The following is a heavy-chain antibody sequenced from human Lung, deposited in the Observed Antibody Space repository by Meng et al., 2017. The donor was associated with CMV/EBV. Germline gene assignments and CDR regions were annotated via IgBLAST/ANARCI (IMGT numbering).Heavy chain of an antibody. CDR3: ARDRAAIGYYYYVMDV. CDR2: IYYSGST. CDR1: GHPITTYY. Sequence: LRLSXTVSGHPITTYYWSWIRQPPGKGLEWIGYIYYSGSTNYNPSLRSRVSISVDTSKNQFSLELSSVTAADTAIYYCARDRAAIGYYYYVMDVWGHGXTVTVSS. D-gene: IGHD2-2*01. V-gene: IGHV4-59*01. J-gene: IGHJ6*02.